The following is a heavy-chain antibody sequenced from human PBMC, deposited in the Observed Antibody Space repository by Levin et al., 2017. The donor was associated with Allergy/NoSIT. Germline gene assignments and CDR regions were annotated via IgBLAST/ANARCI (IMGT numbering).Heavy chain of an antibody. Sequence: QTGGSLRLSCAASGFIFSSYWMSWVRQAPGKGLEWVATLKQVGSEKYYLDSVKGRFTISRDNSRDSLYLEMNSLRVEDTAVYYCARVIGWTDDAFDMWGHGTLVTVSS. V-gene: IGHV3-7*01. D-gene: IGHD6-19*01. J-gene: IGHJ3*02. CDR1: GFIFSSYW. CDR2: LKQVGSEK. CDR3: ARVIGWTDDAFDM.